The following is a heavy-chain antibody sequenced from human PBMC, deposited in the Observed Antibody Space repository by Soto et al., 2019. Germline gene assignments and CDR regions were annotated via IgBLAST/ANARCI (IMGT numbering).Heavy chain of an antibody. CDR1: GFPFSTYA. V-gene: IGHV3-23*01. CDR2: ISDTGSST. Sequence: EVQLLESGGGLVQPGGSLRLSCAASGFPFSTYAMSWVRQAPGKGLEWVSTISDTGSSTYYADSVKGRFTISRDNAKKTLYQEVDILRTEETARYCCATNTVYSGGWYVYWGQGALVTVAT. D-gene: IGHD6-19*01. J-gene: IGHJ4*02. CDR3: ATNTVYSGGWYVY.